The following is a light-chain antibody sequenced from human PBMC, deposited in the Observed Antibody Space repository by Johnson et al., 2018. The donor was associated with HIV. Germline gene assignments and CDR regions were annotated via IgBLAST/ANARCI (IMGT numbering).Light chain of an antibody. Sequence: QSVLTQSPSASGTPGQRVTISCSGSSSNIGSNTVNWYQQLPGTAPKLLIYRNNQRPSGVPDRLSGSKSGTSASLAISGLQAEDEADYYCAAWDDSLNAYVFGTGTKFPVL. V-gene: IGLV1-44*01. J-gene: IGLJ1*01. CDR3: AAWDDSLNAYV. CDR2: RNN. CDR1: SSNIGSNT.